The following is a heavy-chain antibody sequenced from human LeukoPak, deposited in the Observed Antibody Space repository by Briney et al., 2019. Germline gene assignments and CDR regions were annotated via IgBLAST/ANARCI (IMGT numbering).Heavy chain of an antibody. Sequence: GGSLRLSCAASGFTFSSYSMNWVRQAPGKGLEWVSSISSSSSYIYYADSVKGRFTISRDNAKNSLYLQMNSLRAEDTAVYYCARGYSYGYGAFDIWGQGTMVTVSS. CDR2: ISSSSSYI. J-gene: IGHJ3*02. V-gene: IGHV3-21*01. CDR3: ARGYSYGYGAFDI. CDR1: GFTFSSYS. D-gene: IGHD5-18*01.